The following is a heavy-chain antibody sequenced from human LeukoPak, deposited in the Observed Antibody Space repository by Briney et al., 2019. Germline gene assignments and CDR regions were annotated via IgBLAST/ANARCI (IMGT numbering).Heavy chain of an antibody. CDR2: IIPIFGTA. CDR1: GGTFSSYA. D-gene: IGHD2-2*02. V-gene: IGHV1-69*05. CDR3: ARDLGYCSSTSCYRNYYYYYMDV. Sequence: SVKVSCKASGGTFSSYAISWVRQAPGQGLEWMGGIIPIFGTANYAQKFQGRVTITTDESTSAAYMELSGLRSEDTAVYYCARDLGYCSSTSCYRNYYYYYMDVWGKGTTVTVSS. J-gene: IGHJ6*03.